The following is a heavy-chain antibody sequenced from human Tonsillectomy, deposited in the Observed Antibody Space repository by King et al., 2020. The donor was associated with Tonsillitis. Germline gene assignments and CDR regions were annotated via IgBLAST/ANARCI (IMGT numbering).Heavy chain of an antibody. CDR2: IYPDDSYT. V-gene: IGHV5-51*03. CDR1: GYIFANYW. D-gene: IGHD1-14*01. J-gene: IGHJ6*03. Sequence: QLVQSGAEVKKPGESLKISCKGSGYIFANYWIAWVRQMPGKGLEWMGIIYPDDSYTRYSPSFQGQVTISADKSISTAYLQWSSLKASDSAMYYCARNHNMDVWGKGTTVTVSS. CDR3: ARNHNMDV.